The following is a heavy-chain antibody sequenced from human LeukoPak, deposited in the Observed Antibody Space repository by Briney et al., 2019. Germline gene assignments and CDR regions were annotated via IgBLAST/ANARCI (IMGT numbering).Heavy chain of an antibody. CDR1: GGSINNYY. CDR2: IYYSGTT. Sequence: SETLSLTCAISGGSINNYYWSWIRQPPGKGLEWIGYIYYSGTTNYSPSLNSRVNISLDTAKNQSSLRLSTVTAADTAVYYCARQTAKNVDTARFDSWGQGTLATVSS. V-gene: IGHV4-59*08. D-gene: IGHD5-18*01. J-gene: IGHJ4*02. CDR3: ARQTAKNVDTARFDS.